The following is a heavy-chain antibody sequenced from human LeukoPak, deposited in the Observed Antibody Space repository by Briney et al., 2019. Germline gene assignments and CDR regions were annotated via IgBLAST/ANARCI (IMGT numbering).Heavy chain of an antibody. J-gene: IGHJ5*01. Sequence: PGGSLRLSCAASGFTFTIFGLNWVRQAPGKGPEWVSYIDARSGITYYADSVQGRFTISRDDARESVFLQMDGLRVDDTAVYYCAKGAFGSTEYNWFESWGQGTLVTVSS. D-gene: IGHD3-10*01. CDR1: GFTFTIFG. V-gene: IGHV3-48*01. CDR3: AKGAFGSTEYNWFES. CDR2: IDARSGIT.